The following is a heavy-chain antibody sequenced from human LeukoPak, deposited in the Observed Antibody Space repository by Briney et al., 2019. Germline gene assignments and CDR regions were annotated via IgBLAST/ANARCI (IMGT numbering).Heavy chain of an antibody. CDR3: ASSGSTSGLGFDY. V-gene: IGHV4-39*01. Sequence: SETLSLTCTVSGGSISSSSYYWGWIRQPPGKGLEWIESIYYSGSTYYNPSLKSRVTISVDTSKNQFSLKLSSVTAADTAVYYCASSGSTSGLGFDYWGQGTLVTVSS. CDR1: GGSISSSSYY. CDR2: IYYSGST. J-gene: IGHJ4*02. D-gene: IGHD2-2*01.